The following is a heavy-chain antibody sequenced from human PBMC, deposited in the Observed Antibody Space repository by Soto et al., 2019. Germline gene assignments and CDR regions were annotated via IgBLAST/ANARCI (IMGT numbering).Heavy chain of an antibody. J-gene: IGHJ3*01. Sequence: EVQLVESGGGLIQPGRSLRLSCAASGFTFSSNDMNWVRQAPGKGLEWVSLIYSSGSTSYADSVKGRFTISRDNSKNTLYLQMSSLRAEDTAVYYCATRPLLPGAPWGQGTMVTVSS. D-gene: IGHD3-22*01. CDR1: GFTFSSND. CDR2: IYSSGST. CDR3: ATRPLLPGAP. V-gene: IGHV3-53*01.